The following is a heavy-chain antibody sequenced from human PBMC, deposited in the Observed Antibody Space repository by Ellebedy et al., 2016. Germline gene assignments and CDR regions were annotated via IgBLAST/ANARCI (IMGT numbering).Heavy chain of an antibody. CDR1: GGSVSSNSHY. Sequence: SETLSLTCTVFGGSVSSNSHYWGWVHQPPGKGLEWIGSIHYSGSTYYNPSLKSRVTISGDTSKSQFSLKLTSVTAADTAVYYCARRSGSGWFSADYWGHGTLVTVSS. V-gene: IGHV4-39*07. J-gene: IGHJ4*01. CDR2: IHYSGST. D-gene: IGHD6-19*01. CDR3: ARRSGSGWFSADY.